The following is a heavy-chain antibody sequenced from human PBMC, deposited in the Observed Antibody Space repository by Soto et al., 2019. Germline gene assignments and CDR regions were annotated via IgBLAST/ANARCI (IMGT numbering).Heavy chain of an antibody. CDR3: ARGGLYDFWSGSYGMDV. J-gene: IGHJ6*02. CDR2: IIPIFGTA. D-gene: IGHD3-3*01. CDR1: GGTFSSYA. V-gene: IGHV1-69*13. Sequence: SVKVSCKASGGTFSSYAISWVRQAPGQGLEWMGGIIPIFGTANYAQKFQGRVTITADESTSTAYMELSSLRSEDTAVYYCARGGLYDFWSGSYGMDVWGQGTTVTVSS.